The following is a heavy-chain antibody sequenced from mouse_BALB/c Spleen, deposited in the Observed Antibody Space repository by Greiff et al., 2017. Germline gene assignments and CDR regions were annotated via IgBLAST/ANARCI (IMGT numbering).Heavy chain of an antibody. Sequence: EVKLQESGPGLVKPSQSLSLTCSVTGYSITSGYYWNWIRQFPGNKLEWMGYISYDGSNNYNPSLKNRISITRDTSKNQFFLKLNSVTTEDTATYYCARGSSGYVAWFAYWGQGTLVTVSA. CDR1: GYSITSGYY. D-gene: IGHD3-1*01. CDR2: ISYDGSN. J-gene: IGHJ3*01. V-gene: IGHV3-6*02. CDR3: ARGSSGYVAWFAY.